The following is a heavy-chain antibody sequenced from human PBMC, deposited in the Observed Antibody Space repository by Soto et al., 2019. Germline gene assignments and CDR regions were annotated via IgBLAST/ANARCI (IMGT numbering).Heavy chain of an antibody. CDR2: IIPSFGTA. CDR1: GGTFSSYA. V-gene: IGHV1-69*06. CDR3: ARVSPYDEQWLVRGWFDP. J-gene: IGHJ5*02. Sequence: QVQLVQSGAEVNKPGSSVKVSCKASGGTFSSYAISWVRQAPGQGLEWMGGIIPSFGTANYAQKFQGRVTITADKATSTAYMELSSLRSEDTAVYYCARVSPYDEQWLVRGWFDPWGQGTPVTVSS. D-gene: IGHD6-19*01.